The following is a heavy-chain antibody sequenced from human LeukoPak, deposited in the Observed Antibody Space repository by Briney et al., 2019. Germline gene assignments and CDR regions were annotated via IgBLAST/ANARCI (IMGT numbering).Heavy chain of an antibody. CDR2: ISYDGSNK. CDR3: ARGWYSKFGY. D-gene: IGHD6-13*01. V-gene: IGHV3-30*04. CDR1: GFTFSSYA. Sequence: GGSLRLSCAASGFTFSSYAMHWVRQAPGKGLEWVAVISYDGSNKYYADSVKGRFTISRDNSKNTLYLQMNSLRAEDTAVYYCARGWYSKFGYWGQGTLVTVSS. J-gene: IGHJ4*02.